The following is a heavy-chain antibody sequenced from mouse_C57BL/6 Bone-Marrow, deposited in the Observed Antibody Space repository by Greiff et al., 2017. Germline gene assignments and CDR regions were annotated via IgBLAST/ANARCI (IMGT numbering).Heavy chain of an antibody. V-gene: IGHV1-42*01. CDR2: INPSTGGT. J-gene: IGHJ1*03. D-gene: IGHD2-3*01. CDR3: ARGEIYDGYYWYFDV. CDR1: GYSFTGYY. Sequence: VQLQQSGPELVKPGASVKISCKASGYSFTGYYMNWVKQSPEKSLEWIGEINPSTGGTTYNQKFKAKATLTVDKSSSTAYMQLKSLTSEDSAVYYCARGEIYDGYYWYFDVWCTGTTVTVSS.